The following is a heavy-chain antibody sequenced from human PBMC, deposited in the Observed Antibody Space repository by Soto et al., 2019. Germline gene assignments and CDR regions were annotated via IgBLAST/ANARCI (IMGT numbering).Heavy chain of an antibody. Sequence: GGSLGLACMASGFTFSDYGIHWVRQAPDKGLEWVAVVWFDGSIQYYGDSVKGRFTISRDNSNNTVDLQMNNLRAEDTAVYYCARVDFGGNSYYFDYWGQGTPVTVSS. CDR1: GFTFSDYG. CDR3: ARVDFGGNSYYFDY. D-gene: IGHD1-7*01. J-gene: IGHJ4*02. CDR2: VWFDGSIQ. V-gene: IGHV3-33*01.